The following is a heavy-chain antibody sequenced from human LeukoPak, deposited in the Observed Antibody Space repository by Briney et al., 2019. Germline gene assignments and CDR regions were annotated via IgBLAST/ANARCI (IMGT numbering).Heavy chain of an antibody. V-gene: IGHV3-13*05. J-gene: IGHJ3*02. CDR2: IGSAGDP. D-gene: IGHD2-21*02. CDR1: GFTFSSYD. Sequence: QAGGSLRLSCAASGFTFSSYDMHWVRQPTGKGLEWVSAIGSAGDPYYPGSVKGRFTISRENAENSLYLQMNSLRGGDTAVYYCAREGGGDRRGAFDIWGQGTMVTVSS. CDR3: AREGGGDRRGAFDI.